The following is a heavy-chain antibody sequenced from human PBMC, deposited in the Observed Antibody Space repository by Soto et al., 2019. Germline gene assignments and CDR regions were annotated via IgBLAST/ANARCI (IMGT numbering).Heavy chain of an antibody. Sequence: QVQLVESGGGVVQPGRSLRLSCAASGFTFSSYGMHWVRQAPGKGLEWVAVISNDGSNKYYADSVKGRFTISRDNSKNTLYLQMNSLRAEDTAVYYCAKEVAAAGDYGMDVWGQGTTVTVSS. CDR1: GFTFSSYG. V-gene: IGHV3-30*18. CDR2: ISNDGSNK. J-gene: IGHJ6*02. D-gene: IGHD6-13*01. CDR3: AKEVAAAGDYGMDV.